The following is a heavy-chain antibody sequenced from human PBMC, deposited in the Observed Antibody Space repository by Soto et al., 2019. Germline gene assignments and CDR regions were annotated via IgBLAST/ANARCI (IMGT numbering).Heavy chain of an antibody. CDR3: AKSPDVWQQLVLAYFDY. J-gene: IGHJ4*02. Sequence: GGSPRLSCAASGFTFSSYGMHWVRQAPGKGLEWVAVISYDGSNKYYADSVKGRFTISRDNSKNTLYLQMNSLRAEDTAVYYCAKSPDVWQQLVLAYFDYWGQGTLVTVSS. D-gene: IGHD6-13*01. V-gene: IGHV3-30*18. CDR1: GFTFSSYG. CDR2: ISYDGSNK.